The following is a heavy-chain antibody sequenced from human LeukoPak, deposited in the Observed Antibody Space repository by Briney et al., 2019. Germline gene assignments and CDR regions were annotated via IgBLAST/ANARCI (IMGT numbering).Heavy chain of an antibody. CDR2: INHSGST. CDR1: GGSFSGYY. V-gene: IGHV4-34*01. J-gene: IGHJ3*02. Sequence: SETLSLTCAVYGGSFSGYYWSWIRQPPGKGLEWIGEINHSGSTNYNPSLKSRVTISVDTSKNQFSLKLSSVTAADTAVYYCAREAAQWLVQSAFDIWGQGTMVTVSS. D-gene: IGHD6-19*01. CDR3: AREAAQWLVQSAFDI.